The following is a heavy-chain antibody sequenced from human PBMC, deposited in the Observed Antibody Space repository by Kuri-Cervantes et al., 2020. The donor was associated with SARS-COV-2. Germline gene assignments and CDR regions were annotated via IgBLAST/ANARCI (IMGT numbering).Heavy chain of an antibody. CDR2: IKQDGSEK. J-gene: IGHJ4*02. Sequence: ETLSLTCAASGFTFSNAWMSWVRQAPGKGLEWVANIKQDGSEKYYVDSVKGRFTISRDNAKNSLYLQMNSLRAEDTAVYYCARGRFRDYWGQGTLVTVSS. CDR3: ARGRFRDY. D-gene: IGHD2-21*01. CDR1: GFTFSNAW. V-gene: IGHV3-7*01.